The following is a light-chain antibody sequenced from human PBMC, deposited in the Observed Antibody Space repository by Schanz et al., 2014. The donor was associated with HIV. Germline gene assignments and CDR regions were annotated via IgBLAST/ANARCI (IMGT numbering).Light chain of an antibody. CDR3: QQADSFPPT. Sequence: DIQLTQSPSFLSASVGDSVTLTCQASQSIGDSLAWFQQKPGRAPQLLIYAASSLQSGVPSRFSGSGSGTDFTFTISSLQPEDCAAYYCQQADSFPPTFGGGTKVEI. CDR2: AAS. V-gene: IGKV1-12*01. J-gene: IGKJ4*01. CDR1: QSIGDS.